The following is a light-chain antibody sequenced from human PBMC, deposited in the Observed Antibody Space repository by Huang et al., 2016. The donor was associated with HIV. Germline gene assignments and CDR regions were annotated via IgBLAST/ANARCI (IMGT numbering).Light chain of an antibody. Sequence: EIVMTQSPATLSVSPGDSATLSCRASQSVSSNLGWYQQNPGQAPRLLIYSASTRATGIPARCSGSGSGKEFTLTISSLQSEDFVVYHCQQYNSWPGTFGQGTKVEIK. J-gene: IGKJ1*01. CDR2: SAS. CDR1: QSVSSN. CDR3: QQYNSWPGT. V-gene: IGKV3-15*01.